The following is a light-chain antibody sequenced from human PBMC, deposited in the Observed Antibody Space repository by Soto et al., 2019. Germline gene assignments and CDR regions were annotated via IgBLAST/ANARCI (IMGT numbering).Light chain of an antibody. V-gene: IGKV1-39*01. CDR1: QSISSY. CDR2: AAF. CDR3: QQSYSTLPWT. Sequence: DIQMTQSPSSLSASVGDRVTITCRASQSISSYLNWYQQKPGKAPKLLIYAAFSLQSGVPSRFSGSGSGTDFTLTISSLQPEDFATYYCQQSYSTLPWTFGQGTKVEI. J-gene: IGKJ1*01.